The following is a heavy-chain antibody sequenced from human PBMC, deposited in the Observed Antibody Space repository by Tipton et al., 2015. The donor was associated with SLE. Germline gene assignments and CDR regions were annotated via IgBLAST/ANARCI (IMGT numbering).Heavy chain of an antibody. CDR2: IKQDGSEK. CDR1: GFTFSDYY. CDR3: ATYGREGYYFDY. D-gene: IGHD4-17*01. J-gene: IGHJ4*02. V-gene: IGHV3-7*01. Sequence: SLRLSCAASGFTFSDYYMSWIRQAPGKGLEWVANIKQDGSEKYYVDSVKGRFTISRDNAKNSLYLQMNSLRAEDTAVYYCATYGREGYYFDYWGQGTLVTVSS.